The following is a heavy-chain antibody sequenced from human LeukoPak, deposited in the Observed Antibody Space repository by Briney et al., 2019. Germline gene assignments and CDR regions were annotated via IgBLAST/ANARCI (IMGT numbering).Heavy chain of an antibody. D-gene: IGHD3-22*01. CDR3: ARGPLPRYFDSSGYFNY. V-gene: IGHV3-48*03. CDR1: GFTFSSYE. CDR2: ISSSGSTI. Sequence: PGGSLRLSCAASGFTFSSYEMNWVRQAPGKGLEWVAYISSSGSTIYYADSVKGRFTISRDNAKNSLYLQMSSLRAEDTAVYYCARGPLPRYFDSSGYFNYWGQGTLVTVSS. J-gene: IGHJ4*02.